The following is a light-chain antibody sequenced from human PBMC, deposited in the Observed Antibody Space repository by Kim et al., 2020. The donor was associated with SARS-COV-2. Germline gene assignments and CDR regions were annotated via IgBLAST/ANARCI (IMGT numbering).Light chain of an antibody. Sequence: SVGDSATITCRASQSISTHVHWYQQKPGKAPKLLIYAASTLEDGVPSRFVGGGSGTDFTLTIYSLQPEDFATYFCQQTYISLHITFGQGTRLEIK. CDR2: AAS. CDR3: QQTYISLHIT. V-gene: IGKV1-39*01. J-gene: IGKJ5*01. CDR1: QSISTH.